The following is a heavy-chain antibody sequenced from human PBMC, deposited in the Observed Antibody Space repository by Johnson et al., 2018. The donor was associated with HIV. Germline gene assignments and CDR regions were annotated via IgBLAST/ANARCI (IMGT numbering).Heavy chain of an antibody. CDR1: GFTFRSHW. V-gene: IGHV3-7*05. J-gene: IGHJ3*02. D-gene: IGHD6-13*01. CDR3: AREGWNSSSWYRMSAFDI. Sequence: VQLVESGGGLVQPGGSLRLSCAASGFTFRSHWMSWVRQAPGKGLEWVANIKQAGREKYYVDSVNCRFTLSRDNAKNSLYLQMNSLRAEDTAVYYCAREGWNSSSWYRMSAFDIWGQGTMVTVSS. CDR2: IKQAGREK.